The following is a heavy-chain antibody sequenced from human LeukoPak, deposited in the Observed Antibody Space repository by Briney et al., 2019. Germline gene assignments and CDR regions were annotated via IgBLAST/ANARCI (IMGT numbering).Heavy chain of an antibody. J-gene: IGHJ6*03. CDR2: IIPLFGTA. Sequence: SVKVSCKASGGTFSSYAISRVRQAPGQGLEWMGGIIPLFGTANYAQKFQGRVTITTDESTSTAYMELSSLRSEDTAVYYCAGVVVPAAMRYYYYYMDVWGKGTTVTVSS. CDR1: GGTFSSYA. D-gene: IGHD2-2*01. V-gene: IGHV1-69*05. CDR3: AGVVVPAAMRYYYYYMDV.